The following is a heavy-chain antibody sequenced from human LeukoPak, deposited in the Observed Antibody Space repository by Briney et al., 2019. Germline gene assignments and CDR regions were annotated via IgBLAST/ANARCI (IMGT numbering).Heavy chain of an antibody. D-gene: IGHD3-22*01. Sequence: PSETLSLTCTVSDGSISSSTYYWGWIRQPPGKGLEWIGRISYTGSTYYNPSLKTRGTISVDTSKNHFSLSLSSVTAADTAVYYCARLTHSYYTDTSGYYPYYYMDVWGKGTTVTVSS. CDR3: ARLTHSYYTDTSGYYPYYYMDV. J-gene: IGHJ6*03. V-gene: IGHV4-39*02. CDR1: DGSISSSTYY. CDR2: ISYTGST.